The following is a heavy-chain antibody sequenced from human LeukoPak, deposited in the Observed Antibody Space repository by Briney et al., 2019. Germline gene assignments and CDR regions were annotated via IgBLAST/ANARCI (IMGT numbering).Heavy chain of an antibody. V-gene: IGHV1-2*02. CDR1: GYTFTDYY. Sequence: ASVKVSCESSGYTFTDYYMHWVRQAPGQGLEWMGWISPKNGGTNYAQKFQGRVTMTKDTSISTVYMELSSLRSDDTAIYYCAREYEEALAVTGFDPWGQGTLVTVSS. J-gene: IGHJ5*02. CDR3: AREYEEALAVTGFDP. D-gene: IGHD6-19*01. CDR2: ISPKNGGT.